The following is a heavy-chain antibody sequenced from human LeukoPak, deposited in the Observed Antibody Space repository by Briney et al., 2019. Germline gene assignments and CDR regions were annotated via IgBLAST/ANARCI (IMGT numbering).Heavy chain of an antibody. CDR3: ARDGGADYYYYYMDV. J-gene: IGHJ6*03. D-gene: IGHD3-16*01. Sequence: ASVKVSCKASGYTFTGYYMHWVRQAPGQGLEWMGWINPNSGGTNYAQKFRGRVTMTRDTSISTAYMELSRLRSDDTAVYYCARDGGADYYYYYMDVWGKGTTVTVSS. V-gene: IGHV1-2*02. CDR2: INPNSGGT. CDR1: GYTFTGYY.